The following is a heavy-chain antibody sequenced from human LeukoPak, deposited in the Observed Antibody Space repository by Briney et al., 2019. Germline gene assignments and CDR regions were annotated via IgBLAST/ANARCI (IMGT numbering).Heavy chain of an antibody. CDR2: INTNTGNP. J-gene: IGHJ4*02. CDR1: GYTFTSYA. D-gene: IGHD4-17*01. Sequence: ASVKVSCKASGYTFTSYAMNWVRQAPGHGLEWMGWINTNTGNPTYAQGFTGRFVFSLDTSVSTAYLQISSLKAEDTAVYYCARGFMMTTVTTVGYWGQGTLVTVSS. V-gene: IGHV7-4-1*02. CDR3: ARGFMMTTVTTVGY.